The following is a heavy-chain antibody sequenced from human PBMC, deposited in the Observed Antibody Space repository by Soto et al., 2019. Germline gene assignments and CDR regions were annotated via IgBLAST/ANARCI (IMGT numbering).Heavy chain of an antibody. Sequence: QVQLQESGPGLVKPSETLSLTCTVSGGSISSYYWSWIRQPPGKGLEWIGYIYYSGSTNYNPSLKIRVTISVDTSKNQFSLKLSSVTAADTAVYYCAATVAYCSSTSCYAGGFDYWGQGTLVTVSS. J-gene: IGHJ4*02. CDR2: IYYSGST. CDR1: GGSISSYY. D-gene: IGHD2-2*01. V-gene: IGHV4-59*08. CDR3: AATVAYCSSTSCYAGGFDY.